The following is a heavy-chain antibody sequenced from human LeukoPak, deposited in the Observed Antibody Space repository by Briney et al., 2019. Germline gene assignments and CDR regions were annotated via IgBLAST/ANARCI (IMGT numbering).Heavy chain of an antibody. CDR3: ARAKVLGDAFDI. Sequence: AISYDGSNKYYADSVKGRFTISRDNSKNTLYLQMNSLGAEDTAVYYCARAKVLGDAFDIWGQGTMVTVSS. CDR2: ISYDGSNK. D-gene: IGHD7-27*01. J-gene: IGHJ3*02. V-gene: IGHV3-30*01.